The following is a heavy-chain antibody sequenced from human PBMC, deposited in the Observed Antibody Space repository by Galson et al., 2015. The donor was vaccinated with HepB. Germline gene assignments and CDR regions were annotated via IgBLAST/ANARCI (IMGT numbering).Heavy chain of an antibody. Sequence: SLRLSCAASGFTFSNYAMNWVRQAPGKGLEWVSAISGSGGGTYYADSVKGRFTISRDNSKNTLRLQMNSLRAEDTAIYHCAKTYNSDWYEFDYWGQGTLVTVSS. CDR3: AKTYNSDWYEFDY. D-gene: IGHD6-19*01. V-gene: IGHV3-23*01. CDR1: GFTFSNYA. J-gene: IGHJ4*02. CDR2: ISGSGGGT.